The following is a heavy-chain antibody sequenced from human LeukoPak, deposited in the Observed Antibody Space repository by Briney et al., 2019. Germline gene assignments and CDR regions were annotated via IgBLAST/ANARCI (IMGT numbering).Heavy chain of an antibody. V-gene: IGHV1-69*05. CDR1: GGSFRDYT. Sequence: GSSVKVSCKTSGGSFRDYTISWMRQAPGQGLEWMGRSVPIFGTANYAHKFQGRVTLSTDESSSTAYMELSSLRSEDTAIYYCARGAGYLHLRAVHFDFWGQGTLITVSS. J-gene: IGHJ4*02. CDR3: ARGAGYLHLRAVHFDF. D-gene: IGHD5-24*01. CDR2: SVPIFGTA.